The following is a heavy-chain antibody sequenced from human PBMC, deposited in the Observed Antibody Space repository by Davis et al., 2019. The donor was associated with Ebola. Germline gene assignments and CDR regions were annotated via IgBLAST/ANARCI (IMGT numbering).Heavy chain of an antibody. Sequence: MPSETLSLTFPIPGDSVPSNTAAWNWIRQSPSRGLEWLGRTYYRSKWFVDYAVSVKSRMTINSDTSKNQFSLQLSSVTPEDTAVYYCARDPPYDQGYDYWGQGILVTVSS. CDR3: ARDPPYDQGYDY. V-gene: IGHV6-1*01. J-gene: IGHJ4*02. CDR2: TYYRSKWFV. CDR1: GDSVPSNTAA. D-gene: IGHD3-22*01.